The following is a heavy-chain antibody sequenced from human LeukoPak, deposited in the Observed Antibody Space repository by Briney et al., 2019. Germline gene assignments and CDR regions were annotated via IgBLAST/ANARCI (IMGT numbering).Heavy chain of an antibody. V-gene: IGHV4-39*07. D-gene: IGHD3-3*01. CDR3: ARDQVGYYDSINWFDP. CDR1: GGSISSSNYY. CDR2: IYYSGST. Sequence: PSETLSLTCTVSGGSISSSNYYWGWIRQPPGKGLEWIGTIYYSGSTYYNPSLKSRVTISVDTSKNQFSLKLSSVTAADTAVYYCARDQVGYYDSINWFDPWGQGTLVTVSS. J-gene: IGHJ5*02.